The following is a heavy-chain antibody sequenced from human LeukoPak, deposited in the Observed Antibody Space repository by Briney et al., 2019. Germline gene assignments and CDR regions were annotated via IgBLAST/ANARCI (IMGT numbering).Heavy chain of an antibody. CDR2: IIPILGIA. CDR1: RGTFSRYA. CDR3: ASSLGWFGELLREFDY. D-gene: IGHD3-10*01. J-gene: IGHJ4*02. V-gene: IGHV1-69*04. Sequence: AVQVTCKASRGTFSRYAISWVRQAPGQGLDGMGRIIPILGIANYAQKVQGSVTITADKSTSTAYLQLSGLRSEDTAVYYCASSLGWFGELLREFDYWGQGTLVTVSS.